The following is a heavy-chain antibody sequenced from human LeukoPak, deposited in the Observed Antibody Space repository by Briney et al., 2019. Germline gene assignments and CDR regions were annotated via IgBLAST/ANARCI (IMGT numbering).Heavy chain of an antibody. J-gene: IGHJ5*02. D-gene: IGHD2-15*01. V-gene: IGHV4-39*07. CDR2: IYYSGST. CDR3: ARDLYCSGGSCYSESWFDP. CDR1: GGSISSSSYY. Sequence: SETLSLTCTVSGGSISSSSYYWGWIRQPPGKGLEWIGSIYYSGSTYYNPSLKSRVTISVDTSKNQFSLKLSSVTAADTAVYYCARDLYCSGGSCYSESWFDPWGQGTLVTVSS.